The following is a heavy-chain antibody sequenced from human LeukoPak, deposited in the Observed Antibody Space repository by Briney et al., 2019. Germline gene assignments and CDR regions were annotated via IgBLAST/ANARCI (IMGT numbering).Heavy chain of an antibody. J-gene: IGHJ4*02. CDR1: GFTFSYYE. D-gene: IGHD6-19*01. V-gene: IGHV3-48*03. CDR2: ITGGSTTK. Sequence: PGGSLRLSCAASGFTFSYYEMIWVRQAPGKGLEWVSYITGGSTTKNYADSVKGRFTISRNNAKNSLYLQMNSLRAEDTAIYYCARDGDIAVATAPYYFDYWGQGILVTVSS. CDR3: ARDGDIAVATAPYYFDY.